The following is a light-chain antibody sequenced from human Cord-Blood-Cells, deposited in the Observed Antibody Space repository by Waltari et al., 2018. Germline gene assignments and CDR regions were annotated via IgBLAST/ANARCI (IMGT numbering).Light chain of an antibody. V-gene: IGLV2-14*01. Sequence: QSALTQPASVSGSPGQSLTISCTGTSSDVGGYNYVPWYQQHPGRAPKLMIYEVRNRPSGVSNRFSSSKSGNTATLTISGFQAEDEADYYCSSYTSSSTQVFGTGTKVTVL. CDR2: EVR. CDR1: SSDVGGYNY. CDR3: SSYTSSSTQV. J-gene: IGLJ1*01.